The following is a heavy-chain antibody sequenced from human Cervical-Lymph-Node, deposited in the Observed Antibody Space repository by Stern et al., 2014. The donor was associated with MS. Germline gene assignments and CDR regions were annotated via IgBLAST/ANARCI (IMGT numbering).Heavy chain of an antibody. D-gene: IGHD3-16*01. CDR1: GYTFTSYA. Sequence: QVQLVQSGAEVKKPGASVKVSCKASGYTFTSYAMHWVRQAPGQRLEWMGWIIAVNGNTKYSQKFQGRVTITRDTSASTAYMELSSLRSEDTAVYYCARNRVWGGTDYWGQGTLVTVSS. J-gene: IGHJ4*02. V-gene: IGHV1-3*01. CDR3: ARNRVWGGTDY. CDR2: IIAVNGNT.